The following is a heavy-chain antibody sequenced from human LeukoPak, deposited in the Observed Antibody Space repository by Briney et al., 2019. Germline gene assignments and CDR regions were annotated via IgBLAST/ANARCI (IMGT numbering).Heavy chain of an antibody. V-gene: IGHV3-7*01. D-gene: IGHD3-22*01. CDR2: IKQDGSEK. CDR3: ARDYYHDSSGYYYYYYMDV. J-gene: IGHJ6*03. CDR1: GFTFSSYW. Sequence: QSGGSLRLSCAASGFTFSSYWMSWVRQAPGKGLEWVANIKQDGSEKYYVDSVKGRSTISRDNAKNSLYLQMNSLRAEDTAVYYCARDYYHDSSGYYYYYYMDVWGEGTTVTVSS.